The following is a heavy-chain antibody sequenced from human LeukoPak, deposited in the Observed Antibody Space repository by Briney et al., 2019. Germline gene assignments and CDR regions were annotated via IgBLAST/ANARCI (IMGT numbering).Heavy chain of an antibody. CDR2: IYYSGRI. CDR1: SGSISSSSYY. CDR3: ARPGQGYFDS. Sequence: SETLSLTCTVSSGSISSSSYYWGWIRQPPGKGLEWIGSIYYSGRIYSNPSLKSRVTISLDTSKNQFSLKLSSVTAADTAVYYCARPGQGYFDSWGPGTPVSVSS. J-gene: IGHJ4*02. V-gene: IGHV4-39*01.